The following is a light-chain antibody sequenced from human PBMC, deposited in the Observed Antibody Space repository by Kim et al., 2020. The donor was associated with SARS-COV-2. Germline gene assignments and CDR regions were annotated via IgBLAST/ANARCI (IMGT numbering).Light chain of an antibody. CDR2: KAS. V-gene: IGKV1-5*03. CDR3: QQSSTYPDT. J-gene: IGKJ2*01. CDR1: QSISTW. Sequence: DIQMTQSPSTLSASVGDRVTITCRASQSISTWLDWYQQKPGKAPKPLIFKASSLESGVTSRFSGSGSGTEFTLTISSLQPDDFATYYCQQSSTYPDTFGQGTKLEI.